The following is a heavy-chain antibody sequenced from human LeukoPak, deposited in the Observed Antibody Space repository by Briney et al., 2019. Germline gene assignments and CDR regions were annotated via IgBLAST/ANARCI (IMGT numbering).Heavy chain of an antibody. CDR3: ARHEAGVRGVITGFDY. V-gene: IGHV5-51*01. CDR1: GYSFTTHW. Sequence: GESLKISCKGSGYSFTTHWIGWVRQMPGKGLEWMGIIYPDDSNTRYSPSFQGQVTLSADKSINTAYLQWSSLRASDTAMYYCARHEAGVRGVITGFDYWGQGTLVTVSS. J-gene: IGHJ4*02. CDR2: IYPDDSNT. D-gene: IGHD3-10*01.